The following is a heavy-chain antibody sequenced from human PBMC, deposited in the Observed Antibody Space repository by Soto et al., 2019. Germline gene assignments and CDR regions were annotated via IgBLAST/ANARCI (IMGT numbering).Heavy chain of an antibody. V-gene: IGHV3-30*18. J-gene: IGHJ4*02. CDR1: GFTFSSYG. CDR3: AKDRGGDCPDNSCYFGADY. Sequence: PGGSLRLSCVGSGFTFSSYGMHWVRQAPGKGLECVAVISDTGSSHYYAASVEGRFTISRENSKNTLSLHMDRLRVEDTAVYYCAKDRGGDCPDNSCYFGADYWGQGTPVTASS. D-gene: IGHD2-2*01. CDR2: ISDTGSSH.